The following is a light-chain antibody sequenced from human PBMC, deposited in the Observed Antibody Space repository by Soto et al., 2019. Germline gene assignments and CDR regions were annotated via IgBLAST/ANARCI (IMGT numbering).Light chain of an antibody. CDR1: SSDVGGYNY. V-gene: IGLV2-14*01. CDR3: SSYTSSSTLDFV. Sequence: QSALTQPASVSGSPGQSITISCTGTSSDVGGYNYVSWYQQHPGKATKLMIYDVSNRPSGVSNRFSGSKSGNTASLTISGIQSEDEAEYYCSSYTSSSTLDFVFGGGTKVTVL. J-gene: IGLJ2*01. CDR2: DVS.